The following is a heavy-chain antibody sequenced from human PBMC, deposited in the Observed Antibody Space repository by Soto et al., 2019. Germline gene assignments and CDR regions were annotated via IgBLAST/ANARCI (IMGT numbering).Heavy chain of an antibody. Sequence: GGSLRLSCAASGFTFSSYWMHWVRQAPGKGLVWVSRINSDGSSTSYADSVKGRFTISRDNAKNTLYLQMNSLRAEDTAVYYCARADTHYEYFDYWGQGTLVTVSS. CDR2: INSDGSST. D-gene: IGHD4-17*01. V-gene: IGHV3-74*01. J-gene: IGHJ4*02. CDR3: ARADTHYEYFDY. CDR1: GFTFSSYW.